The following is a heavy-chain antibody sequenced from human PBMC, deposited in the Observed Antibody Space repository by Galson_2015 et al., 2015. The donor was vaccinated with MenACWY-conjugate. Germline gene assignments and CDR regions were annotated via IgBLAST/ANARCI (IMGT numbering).Heavy chain of an antibody. V-gene: IGHV2-5*02. Sequence: PTLVNPPQTLTLPCTFSGFSLRTSTVAVAWIRQPPGKALEWLRIIYWAYDKRYSPHLQGRLPIPHGTSQHQVVLTLTNMDPVDTATYYCAHSPREGYFDYWGQGNLVTVSS. CDR1: GFSLRTSTVA. CDR2: IYWAYDK. J-gene: IGHJ4*02. CDR3: AHSPREGYFDY.